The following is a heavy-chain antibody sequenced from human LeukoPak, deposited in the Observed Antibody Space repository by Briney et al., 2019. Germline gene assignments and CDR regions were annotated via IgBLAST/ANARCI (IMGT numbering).Heavy chain of an antibody. Sequence: SEALSLTCAVYGGSFSGYYWSWIRQPPGKGLEWIGEINHSGSTNYNPSLKSRVTISVDTSKNQFSLKLSSVTAADTAVYYCARYIVGAIDWFDPWGQGTLVTVSS. J-gene: IGHJ5*02. CDR3: ARYIVGAIDWFDP. CDR2: INHSGST. CDR1: GGSFSGYY. D-gene: IGHD1-26*01. V-gene: IGHV4-34*01.